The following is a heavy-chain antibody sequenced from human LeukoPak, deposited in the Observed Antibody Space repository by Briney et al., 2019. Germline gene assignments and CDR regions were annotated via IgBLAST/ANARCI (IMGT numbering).Heavy chain of an antibody. CDR1: GFTFSDYY. D-gene: IGHD6-6*01. V-gene: IGHV3-11*01. CDR2: ISSSGSTI. CDR3: ARVGQLAVFWFDP. J-gene: IGHJ5*02. Sequence: GGSLRLSCAASGFTFSDYYMSWIRQAPGKGLEWVPYISSSGSTIYYADSVKGRFTISRDNAKNSLYLQMNSLRAEDTAVYYCARVGQLAVFWFDPWGQGTLVTVSS.